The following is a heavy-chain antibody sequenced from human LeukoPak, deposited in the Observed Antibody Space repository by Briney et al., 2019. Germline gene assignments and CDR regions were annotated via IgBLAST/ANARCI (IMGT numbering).Heavy chain of an antibody. CDR3: AKDQSNWNEGFDY. Sequence: GGSLRLSCAASGFTFTSYAMSWVRQAPGKGLEWVSAISGSGGSTYYADSVKGRFTISRDNSKNTLYLQMNSLRAEDTAVYYCAKDQSNWNEGFDYWGQGTLVTVSS. D-gene: IGHD1-1*01. CDR1: GFTFTSYA. V-gene: IGHV3-23*01. CDR2: ISGSGGST. J-gene: IGHJ4*02.